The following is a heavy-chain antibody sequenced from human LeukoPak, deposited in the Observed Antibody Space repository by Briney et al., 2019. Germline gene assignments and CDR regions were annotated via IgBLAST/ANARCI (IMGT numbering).Heavy chain of an antibody. CDR1: GGSINSYY. CDR3: ARHVWLQPFDY. J-gene: IGHJ4*02. Sequence: SSETLSLTCSVSGGSINSYYWSWIRPSPGKGLEWIGHIYYSGSTNYNASLKRRGTISVDTSKNQFSVKLSSVTAADTAVYYCARHVWLQPFDYWGQGTLVTVSS. CDR2: IYYSGST. V-gene: IGHV4-59*08. D-gene: IGHD3-9*01.